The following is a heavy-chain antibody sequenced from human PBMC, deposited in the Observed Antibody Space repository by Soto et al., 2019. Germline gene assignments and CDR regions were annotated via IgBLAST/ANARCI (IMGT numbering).Heavy chain of an antibody. CDR2: ISAYNGNT. D-gene: IGHD2-15*01. Sequence: ASVKVSCKASGYTFTSYGISWVRQAPGQGLEWMGWISAYNGNTNYAQKLQGRVTMTTDTSTSTAYMELRSLGSDDTAVYYCARVESQVGYCSGGSCQYSGRIYYYYMDVWGKGTTVTVSS. J-gene: IGHJ6*03. CDR1: GYTFTSYG. CDR3: ARVESQVGYCSGGSCQYSGRIYYYYMDV. V-gene: IGHV1-18*01.